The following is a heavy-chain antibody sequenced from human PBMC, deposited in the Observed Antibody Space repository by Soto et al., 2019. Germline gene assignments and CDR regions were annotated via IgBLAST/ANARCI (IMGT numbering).Heavy chain of an antibody. CDR2: INSDGSST. Sequence: EVQLVESGGGLVQPGGSLRLFCAASGFTFSSYWMHWVRQAPGKGLVWVSRINSDGSSTSYADSVKGRFTISRDNAKNTLYLQMNSLRAEDTAVYYCARDGDYYDSSGYPIDYWGQGTLVTVSS. CDR3: ARDGDYYDSSGYPIDY. J-gene: IGHJ4*02. D-gene: IGHD3-22*01. CDR1: GFTFSSYW. V-gene: IGHV3-74*01.